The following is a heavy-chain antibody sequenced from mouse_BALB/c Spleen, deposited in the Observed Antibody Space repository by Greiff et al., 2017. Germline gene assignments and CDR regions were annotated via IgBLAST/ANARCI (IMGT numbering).Heavy chain of an antibody. D-gene: IGHD2-4*01. CDR2: ISSGGSYT. CDR1: GFTFSSYG. CDR3: ARHRGDYDETWFAY. Sequence: EVQLVESGGDLVKPGGSLKLSCAASGFTFSSYGMSWVRQTPDKRLEWVATISSGGSYTYYPDSVKGRFTISRDNAKNTLYLQMSSLKSEDTAMYYCARHRGDYDETWFAYWGQGTLVTVSA. V-gene: IGHV5-6*01. J-gene: IGHJ3*01.